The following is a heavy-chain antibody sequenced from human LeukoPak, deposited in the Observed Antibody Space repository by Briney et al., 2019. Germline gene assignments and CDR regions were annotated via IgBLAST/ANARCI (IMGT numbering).Heavy chain of an antibody. Sequence: SETLSLTCAVYGGSFSGYYWSWIRQPPGKGLEWIGEINHSGSTNYNPSLKSRVTISVDTSKNQFSLKLSPVTAADTAVYYCARYRVFNYYYYGMDVWGQGTTVTVSS. CDR1: GGSFSGYY. CDR2: INHSGST. J-gene: IGHJ6*02. D-gene: IGHD3-10*02. V-gene: IGHV4-34*01. CDR3: ARYRVFNYYYYGMDV.